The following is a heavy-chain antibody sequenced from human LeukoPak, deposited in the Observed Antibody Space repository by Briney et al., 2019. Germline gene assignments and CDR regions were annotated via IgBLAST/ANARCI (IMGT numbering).Heavy chain of an antibody. D-gene: IGHD1-1*01. CDR3: ARGWIATTGTEY. Sequence: ASVKVSCKASGYTFIEYYLHWVRQAPGQGLEWLGWINPNSGGTNYAQKFQGRVTMTRDTSISTAYMELSRLRSDDTAVYYCARGWIATTGTEYWGQGTLVTVSS. V-gene: IGHV1-2*02. CDR1: GYTFIEYY. J-gene: IGHJ4*02. CDR2: INPNSGGT.